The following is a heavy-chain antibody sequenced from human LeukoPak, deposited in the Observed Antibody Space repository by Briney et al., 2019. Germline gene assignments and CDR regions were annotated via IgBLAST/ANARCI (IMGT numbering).Heavy chain of an antibody. V-gene: IGHV3-23*01. CDR3: ANPEWGTYLLGFDY. D-gene: IGHD1-26*01. Sequence: PGGSLRLSCAASGFTFSSYAMNWVRQAPGKGLEWVSVISISGDDTYYAESVKGRFTISRDNSKNTLYLRMNSLRAEDTAVYFCANPEWGTYLLGFDYWGQGTLVTVSS. J-gene: IGHJ4*02. CDR2: ISISGDDT. CDR1: GFTFSSYA.